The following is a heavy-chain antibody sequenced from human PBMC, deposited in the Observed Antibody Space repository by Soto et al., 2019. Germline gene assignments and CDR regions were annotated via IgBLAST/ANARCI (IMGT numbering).Heavy chain of an antibody. Sequence: SETLSLTCTVYGGSFSDYYWSWIRQPPGKGLEWIGEINHTGSTSFNPSLESRVTISVDTSKNQFSLKLSSVTAADTAVYYYAKVRRHISLSWGQGTLVTVSS. J-gene: IGHJ5*02. CDR1: GGSFSDYY. D-gene: IGHD2-21*01. CDR2: INHTGST. V-gene: IGHV4-34*01. CDR3: AKVRRHISLS.